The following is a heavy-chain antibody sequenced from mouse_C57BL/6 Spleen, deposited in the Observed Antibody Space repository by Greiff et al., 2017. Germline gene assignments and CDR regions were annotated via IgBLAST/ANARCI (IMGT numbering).Heavy chain of an antibody. V-gene: IGHV5-9-1*02. CDR1: GFTFSSYA. CDR2: ISSGGDYI. J-gene: IGHJ2*01. CDR3: TRELGYFDY. D-gene: IGHD4-1*01. Sequence: LVESGAGLVKPGGSLKLSCAASGFTFSSYAMSWVRQTPEKRLEWVAYISSGGDYIYYADTVKGRFTISRDNARNTLYLQMSSLKSEDTAMYYCTRELGYFDYWGQGTTLTVSS.